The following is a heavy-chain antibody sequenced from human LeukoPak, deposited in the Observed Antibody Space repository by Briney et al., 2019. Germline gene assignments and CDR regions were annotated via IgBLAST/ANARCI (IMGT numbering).Heavy chain of an antibody. D-gene: IGHD6-13*01. V-gene: IGHV1-2*02. CDR1: GYTFTGYY. J-gene: IGHJ4*02. CDR2: INPNSGGT. CDR3: ARGINKSWVAAAGVFDY. Sequence: ASVKVSCKASGYTFTGYYMHWVRQAPGQGLEWMGWINPNSGGTNYAQKFQGRVTMTRDTSISTAYMELSRLRSDDTAVYYCARGINKSWVAAAGVFDYWGQGTLVTVSS.